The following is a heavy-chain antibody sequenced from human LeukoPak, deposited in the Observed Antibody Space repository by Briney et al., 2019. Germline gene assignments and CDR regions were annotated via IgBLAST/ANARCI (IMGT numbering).Heavy chain of an antibody. V-gene: IGHV1-69*05. CDR1: GGTFSSYA. D-gene: IGHD2-2*01. CDR3: ASSPGRFPAAKNPLYYYYRDV. J-gene: IGHJ6*03. Sequence: ASVKVSCKASGGTFSSYAISWVRQAPGQGLEWMGGIIPIFGTANYAQKFQGRVTITTDESTSTAYMELSSLRSEDTAVYYCASSPGRFPAAKNPLYYYYRDVWGKGPTVTVP. CDR2: IIPIFGTA.